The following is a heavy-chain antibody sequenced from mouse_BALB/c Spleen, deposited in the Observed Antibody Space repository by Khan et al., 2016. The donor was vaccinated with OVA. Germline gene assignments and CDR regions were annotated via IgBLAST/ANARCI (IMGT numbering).Heavy chain of an antibody. D-gene: IGHD1-1*01. V-gene: IGHV5-6*01. CDR3: AGLAYYYDSEGFAY. J-gene: IGHJ3*01. Sequence: EVELVESGGDLVEPGGSLKLSCAASGFTFSTYGMSWVRQTPDKRLEWVATISTGGHYTYYPDSVRGRFTISRDNAKNTLYLQMTSLKSEDTAMLYCAGLAYYYDSEGFAYWGQGTLVTVS. CDR2: ISTGGHYT. CDR1: GFTFSTYG.